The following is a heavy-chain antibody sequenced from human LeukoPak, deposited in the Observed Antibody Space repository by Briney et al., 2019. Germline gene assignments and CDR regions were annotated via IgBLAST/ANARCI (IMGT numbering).Heavy chain of an antibody. V-gene: IGHV3-30*18. J-gene: IGHJ4*02. CDR3: ANFLEWIPKYYFDY. D-gene: IGHD3-3*01. Sequence: GGSQRLSCAASGFTFSSYGMHWVRQAPGKGLEWVAVISYDGSNKYYADSVKGRFTISRDNSKNTLYLQMNSLRAEDTAVYYCANFLEWIPKYYFDYWGQGTLVTVSS. CDR1: GFTFSSYG. CDR2: ISYDGSNK.